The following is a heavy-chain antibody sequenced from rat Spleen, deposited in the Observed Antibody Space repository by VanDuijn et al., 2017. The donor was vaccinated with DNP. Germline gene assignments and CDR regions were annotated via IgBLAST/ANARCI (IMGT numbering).Heavy chain of an antibody. D-gene: IGHD5-1*01. J-gene: IGHJ4*01. CDR3: ARVQLGYYALDA. CDR2: INPDGGNT. Sequence: EVQLVESGGGLVQPGRSLKLSCAASGFTFSDYNMAWVRQAPKKGLEWVASINPDGGNTYYPDSVKGRFTISRDNAENTVYLQMNSLRSEDTATYYCARVQLGYYALDAWGQGTSVTVSS. CDR1: GFTFSDYN. V-gene: IGHV5-25*01.